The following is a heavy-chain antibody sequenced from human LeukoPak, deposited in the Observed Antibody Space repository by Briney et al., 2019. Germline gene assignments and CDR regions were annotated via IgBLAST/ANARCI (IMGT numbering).Heavy chain of an antibody. V-gene: IGHV4-4*07. D-gene: IGHD1-14*01. Sequence: PSETLSLTCTVSGPSVSNYYWSWIRQPAGKGLEWIGRIYNGGSANYSPSLQSRISMSVDTSKNQFSLRLKSVTAADTAVYYCARQPIGPYYFDYWGQGTLVTVSS. CDR3: ARQPIGPYYFDY. CDR1: GPSVSNYY. J-gene: IGHJ4*02. CDR2: IYNGGSA.